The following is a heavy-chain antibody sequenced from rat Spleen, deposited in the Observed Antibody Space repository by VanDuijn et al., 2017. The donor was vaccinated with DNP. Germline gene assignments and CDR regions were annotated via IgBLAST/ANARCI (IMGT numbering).Heavy chain of an antibody. CDR1: GFTFNYYW. V-gene: IGHV5-31*01. CDR2: IAGGGGTT. CDR3: ARHVDF. Sequence: EVQLVESGGDLVQPGRSLKLSCVASGFTFNYYWMAWIRQVPGKGLEWIASIAGGGGTTSYPDSVKGRFTISRDDAKSTLFLQMDSLRSEDTATYYCARHVDFWGQGVMVTVSS. J-gene: IGHJ2*01.